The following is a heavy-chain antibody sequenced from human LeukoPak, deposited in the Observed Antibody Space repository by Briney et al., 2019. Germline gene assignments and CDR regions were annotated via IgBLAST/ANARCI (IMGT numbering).Heavy chain of an antibody. V-gene: IGHV4-34*01. D-gene: IGHD3-10*01. J-gene: IGHJ6*03. CDR3: ARRVVRGVRLFFYMDV. CDR1: GGSFSGYY. Sequence: SETLSLTCAVYGGSFSGYYWSWIRQPPGKGLEWIGEINHSGSTNYNPSLKSRVTISVDTSKNQFSLKLSSVTAADTAVYYCARRVVRGVRLFFYMDVWGKGTTVTISS. CDR2: INHSGST.